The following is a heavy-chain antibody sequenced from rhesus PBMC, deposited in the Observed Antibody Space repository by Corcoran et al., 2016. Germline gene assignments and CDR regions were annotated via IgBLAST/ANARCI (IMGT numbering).Heavy chain of an antibody. CDR2: IKRKTEGGTE. Sequence: EVQLVESGGGLVQPGGSLRLSCAASGFTFSNVWMNWVRQAPGKGLEWVARIKRKTEGGTEEYAASVKGRFTISRDDSKNTLYLQMNSLKTEDTAVYYCTTDSVWTGYYTSDFDYWGQGVLVTVSS. V-gene: IGHV3-30*01. J-gene: IGHJ4*01. D-gene: IGHD3-3*01. CDR1: GFTFSNVW. CDR3: TTDSVWTGYYTSDFDY.